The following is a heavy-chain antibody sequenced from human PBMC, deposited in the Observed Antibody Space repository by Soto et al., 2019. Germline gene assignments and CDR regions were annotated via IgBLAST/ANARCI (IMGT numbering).Heavy chain of an antibody. CDR1: GGSISSYY. D-gene: IGHD3-22*01. CDR3: ARDVVNYYDSSGYFDY. J-gene: IGHJ4*02. Sequence: ETLSLTGTVPGGSISSYYWSWLRQPAEKGLEWIGRIYSSGTTNYNPSLKSRVTMSVDTSKNQFSLKLSSVTAADTAVYYCARDVVNYYDSSGYFDYWGQGTLVTVSS. V-gene: IGHV4-4*07. CDR2: IYSSGTT.